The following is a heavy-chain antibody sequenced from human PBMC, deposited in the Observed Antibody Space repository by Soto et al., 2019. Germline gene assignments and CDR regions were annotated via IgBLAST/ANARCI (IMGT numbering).Heavy chain of an antibody. CDR3: ARESSSLSRSPDF. CDR2: INSDGTYT. D-gene: IGHD6-6*01. CDR1: GLSFGTSW. Sequence: EVQLVESGGGLVQPGGSLRLSCAASGLSFGTSWMYWVRQAPGKGLVWVSRINSDGTYTNYADSVKGRITISRDNDKNMVFPQTNSLRAEDTGVYYCARESSSLSRSPDFWGQGIPVTFSS. J-gene: IGHJ4*02. V-gene: IGHV3-74*01.